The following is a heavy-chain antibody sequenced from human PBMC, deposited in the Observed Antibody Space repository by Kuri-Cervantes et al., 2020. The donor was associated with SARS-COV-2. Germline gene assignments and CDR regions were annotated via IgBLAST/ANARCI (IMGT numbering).Heavy chain of an antibody. CDR1: GFTFSSYG. J-gene: IGHJ4*02. D-gene: IGHD3-3*01. CDR3: ARDGRRITIFGVVIITFDY. CDR2: IWYDGSNK. V-gene: IGHV3-33*01. Sequence: GESLKISCAASGFTFSSYGMHWVRQAPGKGLEWVAVIWYDGSNKYYADSVKGRFTISRDNSKSTLSLQMNSLRAEDTAVYYCARDGRRITIFGVVIITFDYWGQGTLVTVSS.